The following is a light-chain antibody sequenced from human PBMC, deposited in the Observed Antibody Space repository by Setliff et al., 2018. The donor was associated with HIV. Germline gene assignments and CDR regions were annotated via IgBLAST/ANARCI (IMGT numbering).Light chain of an antibody. V-gene: IGLV2-14*01. J-gene: IGLJ1*01. CDR3: SSYTSSSPLDV. CDR1: SSDVGGYNH. CDR2: EVS. Sequence: QSALTQPASVSGSPGQSITISCTGTSSDVGGYNHVSWYQQHPGKAPKLMIYEVSNRPSGVSDRFSGSKSGNTASLTISGLQTEDEADYFCSSYTSSSPLDVFGTGTKVTVL.